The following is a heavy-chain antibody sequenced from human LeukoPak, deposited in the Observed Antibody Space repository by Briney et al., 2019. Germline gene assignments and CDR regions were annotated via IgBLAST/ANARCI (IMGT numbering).Heavy chain of an antibody. CDR2: MSAGDAST. CDR1: GFTFSTYA. CDR3: AKLLDHSRGFYYNAMDV. J-gene: IGHJ6*02. Sequence: GGSLRLSCAASGFTFSTYAMSWVRQPPGKGLEWVSTMSAGDASTYYADSVQGRFTISSDNSKNTLSLQMNTLRAEDTAVYYCAKLLDHSRGFYYNAMDVWGRGTTVTVSS. D-gene: IGHD1-26*01. V-gene: IGHV3-23*01.